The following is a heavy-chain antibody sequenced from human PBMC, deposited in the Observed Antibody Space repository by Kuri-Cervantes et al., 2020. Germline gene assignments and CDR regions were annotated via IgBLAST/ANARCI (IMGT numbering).Heavy chain of an antibody. D-gene: IGHD1-26*01. J-gene: IGHJ5*02. CDR3: AKGEYGGYSA. CDR1: RFTFSSYA. CDR2: ISYDGSNK. V-gene: IGHV3-30-3*01. Sequence: LTCAASRFTFSSYAMHWVRQAPGKGLAWVAVISYDGSNKYYADSVKGRFTISRDNSKNTLYLQMNSLRAEDTAVYYCAKGEYGGYSAWGQGTLVTVSS.